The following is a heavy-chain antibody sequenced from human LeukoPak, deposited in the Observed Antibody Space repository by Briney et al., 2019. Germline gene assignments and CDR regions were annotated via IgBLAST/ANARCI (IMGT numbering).Heavy chain of an antibody. CDR3: ATALRLDGSGSYLLDY. CDR1: GGTFSSYA. CDR2: IIPILGIA. D-gene: IGHD3-10*01. V-gene: IGHV1-69*04. Sequence: GSSVKVSCKASGGTFSSYAISWVRQAPGQGLEWMGRIIPILGIANYAQKFQGRVTITADKSTSTAYMELSSLRSEDTAVYYCATALRLDGSGSYLLDYWGQGTLVTVSS. J-gene: IGHJ4*02.